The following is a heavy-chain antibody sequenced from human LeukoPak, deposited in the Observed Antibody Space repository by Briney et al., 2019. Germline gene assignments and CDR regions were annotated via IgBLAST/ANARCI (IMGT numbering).Heavy chain of an antibody. V-gene: IGHV3-21*01. CDR1: GVTFSSYS. CDR3: ARERQITMIVPHYFDY. J-gene: IGHJ4*02. Sequence: PGGSLRLSCAVSGVTFSSYSMNWVRQAPGKGLEWVSYISCCSRYIYFPHSLHARFTISRHNPNNSLYLQMHSPRAEDTAVYYCARERQITMIVPHYFDYWGQGTLVTVSS. CDR2: ISCCSRYI. D-gene: IGHD3-22*01.